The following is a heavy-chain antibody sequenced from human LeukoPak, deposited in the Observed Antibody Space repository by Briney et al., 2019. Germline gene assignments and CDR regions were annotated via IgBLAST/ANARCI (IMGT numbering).Heavy chain of an antibody. V-gene: IGHV4-34*01. Sequence: SETLSLTCGVYDGSFSGYYWTWIRQSPGKGLEWIGEINSSGSINYNPSLKSRATISVDTSKSQFSLKLISVTAADTAVYYCARPQYFNDGSGHTDIWGQGTMVTVSS. CDR3: ARPQYFNDGSGHTDI. D-gene: IGHD3-22*01. CDR1: DGSFSGYY. CDR2: INSSGSI. J-gene: IGHJ3*02.